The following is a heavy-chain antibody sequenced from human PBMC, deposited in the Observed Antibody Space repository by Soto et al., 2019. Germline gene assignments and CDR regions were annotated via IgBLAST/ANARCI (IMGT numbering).Heavy chain of an antibody. Sequence: EVQLLESGGGLVQPGGSLRLSCAASGFTFSSYAMSWVRQAPGKGLEWVSPIHGSGGSTYHADAGKGRFTFSRDNSKNTLSLKMNSLRAEDTAVYYCAKTRPKLWFGELLSGMDVWGQGTTVTVSS. J-gene: IGHJ6*02. CDR1: GFTFSSYA. CDR2: IHGSGGST. V-gene: IGHV3-23*01. D-gene: IGHD3-10*01. CDR3: AKTRPKLWFGELLSGMDV.